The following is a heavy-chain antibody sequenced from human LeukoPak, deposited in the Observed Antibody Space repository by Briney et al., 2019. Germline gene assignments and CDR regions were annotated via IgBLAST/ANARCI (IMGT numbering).Heavy chain of an antibody. Sequence: GGSLRLSCAASGFTFSNYAMSWVRQAPGKGLEWVSAISGSGGSTYYADSVKGRFTISRDNSKNTLYLQMNSLRAEDTAVYYCAKDLYYYDSSGYYFDYWGQGTLVTVSS. V-gene: IGHV3-23*01. J-gene: IGHJ4*02. CDR2: ISGSGGST. CDR3: AKDLYYYDSSGYYFDY. D-gene: IGHD3-22*01. CDR1: GFTFSNYA.